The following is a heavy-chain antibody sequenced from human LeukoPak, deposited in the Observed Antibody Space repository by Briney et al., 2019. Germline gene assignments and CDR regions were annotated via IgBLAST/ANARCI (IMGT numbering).Heavy chain of an antibody. D-gene: IGHD1-26*01. J-gene: IGHJ3*02. Sequence: ASVKVSCKASGYTFTSYYMRWVRQAPGQGLEWMGIINPSGGSTSYAQKFQGRVTMTRDTSTSTVYMELSSLRSEDTAVYYCARVVGAHDAFDIWGQGTTVTVSS. CDR1: GYTFTSYY. CDR3: ARVVGAHDAFDI. CDR2: INPSGGST. V-gene: IGHV1-46*01.